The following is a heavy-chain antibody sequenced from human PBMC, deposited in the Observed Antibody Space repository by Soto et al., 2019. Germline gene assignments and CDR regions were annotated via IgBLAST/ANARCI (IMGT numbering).Heavy chain of an antibody. D-gene: IGHD1-26*01. Sequence: QVQLQESGPGLVKPSQTLSLTCIVSGGSINSHDHYWSWIRQLPGKGLEWIGHIYRSGSTSYNPSLKSRLAISIDTSHNQFSLSPSSVTAADTAVYFCARDKGGELLKGSGIDVWGQGTTVTVSS. J-gene: IGHJ6*02. CDR2: IYRSGST. CDR1: GGSINSHDHY. CDR3: ARDKGGELLKGSGIDV. V-gene: IGHV4-31*03.